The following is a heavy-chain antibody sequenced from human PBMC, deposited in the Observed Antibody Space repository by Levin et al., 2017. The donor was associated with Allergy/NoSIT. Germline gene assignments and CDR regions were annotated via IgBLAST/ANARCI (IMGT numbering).Heavy chain of an antibody. CDR2: ISSDGSET. J-gene: IGHJ5*01. Sequence: PGGSLRLSCAASGFTFNTYWMHWVRQAPGKGLVWVSRISSDGSETSYADSVKGRFTISRDNAKNTVYLQMNSLRAEDTAVYYCVRAGSGNWNAWFDSWGQGTLVTVSS. V-gene: IGHV3-74*01. CDR3: VRAGSGNWNAWFDS. D-gene: IGHD1-1*01. CDR1: GFTFNTYW.